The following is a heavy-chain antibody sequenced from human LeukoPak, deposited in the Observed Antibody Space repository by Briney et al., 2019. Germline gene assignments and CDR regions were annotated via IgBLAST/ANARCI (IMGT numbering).Heavy chain of an antibody. CDR1: GGSISSTNW. Sequence: SETLSLTCAVSGGSISSTNWWSWVRQPPGQGLEWIGEIYHSGTSNYNPSLKSRVTISVDKSKNHFSLKVSSVTAADTAVYYCAREDNWREFDYWGKGTVVTVSS. CDR3: AREDNWREFDY. V-gene: IGHV4-4*02. D-gene: IGHD1-20*01. CDR2: IYHSGTS. J-gene: IGHJ4*02.